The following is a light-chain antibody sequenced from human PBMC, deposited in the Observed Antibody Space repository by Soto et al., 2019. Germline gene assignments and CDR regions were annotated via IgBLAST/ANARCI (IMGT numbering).Light chain of an antibody. CDR2: DAS. Sequence: EIVLTQSPATLSLSPGERATLSCRASQSVRSYVAWYQQKPGQAPRLLIYDASNRATGIPARFSGSGSGTDFTLTISSLEPEDFAVYYCQQRSNWPYTFGQGTKLDIK. CDR1: QSVRSY. J-gene: IGKJ2*01. CDR3: QQRSNWPYT. V-gene: IGKV3-11*01.